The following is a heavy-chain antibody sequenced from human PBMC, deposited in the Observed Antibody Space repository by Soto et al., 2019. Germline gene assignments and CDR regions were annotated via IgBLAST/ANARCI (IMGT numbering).Heavy chain of an antibody. Sequence: SETLSLTCTVSGGSISSDFYYWTWIRQHPGKGLEWIGYIYYSGSTYYNPSLKSRITMSLDTSKNQFSLKLSSVTAADTAVYYCARVPDRWGQGTLVTVSS. V-gene: IGHV4-31*03. CDR3: ARVPDR. D-gene: IGHD2-2*01. CDR2: IYYSGST. J-gene: IGHJ5*02. CDR1: GGSISSDFYY.